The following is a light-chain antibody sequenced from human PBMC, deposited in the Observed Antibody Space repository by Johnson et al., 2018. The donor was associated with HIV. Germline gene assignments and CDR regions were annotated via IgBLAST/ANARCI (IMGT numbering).Light chain of an antibody. CDR1: SSNIGNNY. V-gene: IGLV1-51*01. Sequence: QSVLTQPPSVSADPGQKVTISCSGSSSNIGNNYVSWYQQLPGTAPKLLIYDNNKRPSGIPDRFSGSKSGTSATLGITGLQTGDEADYYCGTWDSSLSAHNYVFGTGPKVTVL. J-gene: IGLJ1*01. CDR3: GTWDSSLSAHNYV. CDR2: DNN.